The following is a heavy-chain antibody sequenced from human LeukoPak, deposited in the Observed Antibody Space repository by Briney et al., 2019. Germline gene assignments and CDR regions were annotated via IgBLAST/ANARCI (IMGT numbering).Heavy chain of an antibody. V-gene: IGHV3-30*18. Sequence: PGGSLRLSCAASGFTFSSYGMHWVRQAPGKGLEWVAVISYDGSNKYYADSVKGRFTISRDNSKNTLYLQMNSLRAEDTAVYYCAKDDVPAAMSEAPFDYWGQGTLVTVSS. CDR1: GFTFSSYG. CDR2: ISYDGSNK. J-gene: IGHJ4*02. CDR3: AKDDVPAAMSEAPFDY. D-gene: IGHD2-2*01.